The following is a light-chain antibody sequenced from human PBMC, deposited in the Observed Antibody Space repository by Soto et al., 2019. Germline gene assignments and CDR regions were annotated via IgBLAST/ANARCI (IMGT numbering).Light chain of an antibody. Sequence: QSVLTQPPSASGTPGQRVTISCSGSSSNIGSNTVNWYQQLPGTAPKLLFYSNDQRPSGVPDRFSASKSGTSASLAISGLRSDDEADYYCAAWDDSLSGWVFGGGTKVTVL. V-gene: IGLV1-44*01. CDR2: SND. CDR3: AAWDDSLSGWV. CDR1: SSNIGSNT. J-gene: IGLJ2*01.